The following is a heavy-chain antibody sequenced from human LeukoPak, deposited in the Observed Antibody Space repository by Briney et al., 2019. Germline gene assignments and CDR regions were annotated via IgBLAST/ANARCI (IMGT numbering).Heavy chain of an antibody. CDR1: GGSFSGYY. J-gene: IGHJ4*02. D-gene: IGHD1/OR15-1a*01. V-gene: IGHV4-34*01. Sequence: PSETLSLTCTVYGGSFSGYYWSWIRQPPGKGLEWIGEINHSGSTNYNPSLKSRVTISVDTSKNQFSLKLSSVTAADTAVYYCARTTTHRCVWSTPVWGQGTLVTVSS. CDR3: ARTTTHRCVWSTPV. CDR2: INHSGST.